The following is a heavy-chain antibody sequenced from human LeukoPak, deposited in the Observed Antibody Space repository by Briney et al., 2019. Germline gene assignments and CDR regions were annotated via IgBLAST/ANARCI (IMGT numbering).Heavy chain of an antibody. D-gene: IGHD3-22*01. Sequence: GGSLRLSCAASGFTFSGSAMHWVRQASGKGLEWVGRIRSKANSYATAYAASVKGRFTISRDDSKNTAYLQMNSLKTEDTAVYYCTTTYYERGYHFDYWGQGTLVTVSS. CDR3: TTTYYERGYHFDY. J-gene: IGHJ4*02. CDR2: IRSKANSYAT. V-gene: IGHV3-73*01. CDR1: GFTFSGSA.